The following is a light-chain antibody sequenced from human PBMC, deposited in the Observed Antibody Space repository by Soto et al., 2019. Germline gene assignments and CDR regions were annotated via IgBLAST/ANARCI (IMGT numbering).Light chain of an antibody. J-gene: IGKJ2*01. CDR3: QQCYSTSYT. Sequence: DIQMTQSPSSLSASVGDRVTITCRASQSIANYLNWYQQTPGKAPKLLIYAASTLRTGVPSRFSGSGSGTDFTLTISSLQPEDLGTYYCQQCYSTSYTFGQGAKLEIK. CDR2: AAS. V-gene: IGKV1-39*01. CDR1: QSIANY.